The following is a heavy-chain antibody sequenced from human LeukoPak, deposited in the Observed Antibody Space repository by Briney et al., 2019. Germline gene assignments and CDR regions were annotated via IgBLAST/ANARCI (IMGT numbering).Heavy chain of an antibody. Sequence: SLRLSCTASGFTFGDYAMSWVRQAPGKGLEWVGFIRSKAYGGTTEYAASVKGRFTISRDDSKSIAYLKMNSLKTEDTAVYYCTRAHFSNWFDPWGQGTLVTVSS. J-gene: IGHJ5*02. D-gene: IGHD2/OR15-2a*01. V-gene: IGHV3-49*04. CDR3: TRAHFSNWFDP. CDR2: IRSKAYGGTT. CDR1: GFTFGDYA.